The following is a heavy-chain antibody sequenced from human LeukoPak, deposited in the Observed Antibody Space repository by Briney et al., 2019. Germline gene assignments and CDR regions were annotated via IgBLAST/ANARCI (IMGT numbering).Heavy chain of an antibody. CDR2: IYYSWDT. CDR1: GGSISSTSYY. D-gene: IGHD3-22*01. J-gene: IGHJ4*02. V-gene: IGHV4-39*02. CDR3: ATTAYYYDSPDY. Sequence: SETLSLTCTVSGGSISSTSYYWGWIRQRPGKGLEWVGSIYYSWDTYYNPSLKSSVTISVDTSKNHLSLKLSSVPAADTAVYYCATTAYYYDSPDYWGQGTQVTVSS.